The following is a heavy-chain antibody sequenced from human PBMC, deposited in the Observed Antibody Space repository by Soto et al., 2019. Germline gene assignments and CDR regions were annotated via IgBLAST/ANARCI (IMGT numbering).Heavy chain of an antibody. CDR2: IYWDDDK. V-gene: IGHV2-5*02. CDR3: AHRLTLNSAWDYGRLDY. Sequence: SGPTLVNPTQTLTLTCTFSGFSLTTYGVGVGWVRQPPGKALEWLALIYWDDDKRYSPSLKSRLTITKDTSKNHVVLTMLNMDPVDTATYYCAHRLTLNSAWDYGRLDYWGQGTLVTVSS. CDR1: GFSLTTYGVG. J-gene: IGHJ4*02. D-gene: IGHD4-17*01.